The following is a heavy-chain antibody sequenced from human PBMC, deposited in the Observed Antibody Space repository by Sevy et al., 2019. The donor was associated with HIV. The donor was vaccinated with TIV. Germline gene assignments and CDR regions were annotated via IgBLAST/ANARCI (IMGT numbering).Heavy chain of an antibody. CDR3: AGGDTTMITDLDY. CDR2: VTSDGTT. D-gene: IGHD3-16*01. V-gene: IGHV3-23*01. Sequence: LSLTCAASGLTLTTTGMSWVRQAPGKGLEWVAGVTSDGTTYYADSVRDRFTVSRDNSKNTLYLQLNSLRADVTAVFYCAGGDTTMITDLDYWGQGTLVTVSS. CDR1: GLTLTTTG. J-gene: IGHJ4*02.